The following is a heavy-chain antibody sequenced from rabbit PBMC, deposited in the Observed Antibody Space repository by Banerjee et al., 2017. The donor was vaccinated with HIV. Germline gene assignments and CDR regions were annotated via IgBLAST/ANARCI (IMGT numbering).Heavy chain of an antibody. CDR2: IYTGSGST. V-gene: IGHV1S40*01. J-gene: IGHJ4*01. D-gene: IGHD6-1*01. CDR1: GFTISSSYY. CDR3: ARAFGYVVYTDAGSGFNL. Sequence: QSLEESGGDLVKPGASLTLTCTASGFTISSSYYMCWVRPAPGKGLEWIGCIYTGSGSTYYASWAKGRFTISKTSSTTVTLQMTSLTAADTATYFCARAFGYVVYTDAGSGFNLWGPGTLVTVS.